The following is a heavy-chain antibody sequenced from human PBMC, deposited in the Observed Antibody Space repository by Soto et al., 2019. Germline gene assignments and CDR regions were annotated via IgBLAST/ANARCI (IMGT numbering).Heavy chain of an antibody. CDR1: GYTFAAYY. J-gene: IGHJ4*02. CDR3: ARDPDYGDYWGYFCDS. CDR2: INPTSGGT. D-gene: IGHD4-17*01. Sequence: QVQLVQSGAEVKKPGASVKVSCKTSGYTFAAYYIHWIRQAPGQGLEWMGWINPTSGGTVYAQNFPDRVTMTRDTSISTAYMELRRLNSDDTAVYYCARDPDYGDYWGYFCDSWRQGTPVTVSS. V-gene: IGHV1-2*02.